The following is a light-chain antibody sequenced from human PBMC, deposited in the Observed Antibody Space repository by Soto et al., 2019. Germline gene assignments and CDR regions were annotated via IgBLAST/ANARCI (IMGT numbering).Light chain of an antibody. CDR2: SAS. CDR3: HQSGSSPLT. J-gene: IGKJ3*01. V-gene: IGKV3-20*01. CDR1: QSLHSNF. Sequence: EIVLTQFPATLSLSPGEIATLSCRASQSLHSNFLVWYQQKPGQAPRLLISSASRRATGIPDRFRGSGSGTDFTLTIRRLDPEDFAVYYCHQSGSSPLTFGPGTKV.